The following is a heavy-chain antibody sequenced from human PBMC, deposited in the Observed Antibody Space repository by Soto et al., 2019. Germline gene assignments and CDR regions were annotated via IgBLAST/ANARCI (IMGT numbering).Heavy chain of an antibody. Sequence: GGSLRLSCAASGFTFSSYAMHWVRQAPGKGLEWVAVISYDGSNKYYADSVKGRFTISRDNSKNTLYLQMNSLRAEDTAVYYCARASTYYYDSSGYFTDAFDIWGQGTMVTVSS. D-gene: IGHD3-22*01. V-gene: IGHV3-30-3*01. CDR3: ARASTYYYDSSGYFTDAFDI. CDR1: GFTFSSYA. CDR2: ISYDGSNK. J-gene: IGHJ3*02.